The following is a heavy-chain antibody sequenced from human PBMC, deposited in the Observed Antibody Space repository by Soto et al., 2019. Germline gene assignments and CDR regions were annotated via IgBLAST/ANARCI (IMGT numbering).Heavy chain of an antibody. J-gene: IGHJ4*02. V-gene: IGHV3-23*01. CDR1: GFTFSSYA. CDR3: AKALSNTQGGSSWSIDY. Sequence: GGSLRLSCAASGFTFSSYAMSWVRQAPGKGLEWVSAISGSGGSTYYADSVKGRFTISRDNSKNTLYLQMNSLRAEDTAVYYCAKALSNTQGGSSWSIDYWGQGTLVTVSS. CDR2: ISGSGGST. D-gene: IGHD6-13*01.